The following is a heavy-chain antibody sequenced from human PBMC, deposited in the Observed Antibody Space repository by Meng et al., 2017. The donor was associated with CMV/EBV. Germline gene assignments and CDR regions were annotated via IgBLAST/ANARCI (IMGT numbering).Heavy chain of an antibody. J-gene: IGHJ5*02. CDR3: ARDLRLVAVAGNWFDP. Sequence: QLQLRESGPGLVKPSETLSLTCTVSGGSISSSSAYWGWIRQPPGKGLEWIGSIYYSGSTYYNPSLKSRVTISVDTSKNQFSLKLSSVTAADTAVYYCARDLRLVAVAGNWFDPWGQGTLVTVSS. D-gene: IGHD6-19*01. CDR1: GGSISSSSAY. V-gene: IGHV4-39*07. CDR2: IYYSGST.